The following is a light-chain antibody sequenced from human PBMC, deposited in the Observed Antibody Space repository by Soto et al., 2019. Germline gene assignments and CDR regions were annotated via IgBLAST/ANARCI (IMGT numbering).Light chain of an antibody. CDR2: DVS. CDR3: SSYTSSSTRV. V-gene: IGLV2-14*01. CDR1: SSDVGGYNY. Sequence: QSVLTQPAPLSGSPGQSITISCTGTSSDVGGYNYVSWCQQHPGKAPKLMIYDVSNRPSGVSNRFSGSKSGNTASLTISGLQAEDEADYYCSSYTSSSTRVFGTGTKVTVL. J-gene: IGLJ1*01.